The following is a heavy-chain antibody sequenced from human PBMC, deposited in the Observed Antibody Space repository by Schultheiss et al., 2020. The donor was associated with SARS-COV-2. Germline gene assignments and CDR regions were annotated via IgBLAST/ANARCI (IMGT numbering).Heavy chain of an antibody. V-gene: IGHV4-4*07. Sequence: SETLSLTCAVYGGSFSGYYWSWIRQPPGKGLEWIGRIYTSGSTNYNPSLKSRVTISVDTSKNQFSLKLSSVTAADTAVYYCARDLGGIEVAVHAFDIWGQGTMVTVSS. D-gene: IGHD6-19*01. J-gene: IGHJ3*02. CDR3: ARDLGGIEVAVHAFDI. CDR1: GGSFSGYY. CDR2: IYTSGST.